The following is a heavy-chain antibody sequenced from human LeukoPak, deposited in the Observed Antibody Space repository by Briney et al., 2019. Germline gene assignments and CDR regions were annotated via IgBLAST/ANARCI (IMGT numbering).Heavy chain of an antibody. CDR2: IYSGGST. CDR1: GFTVSSNY. D-gene: IGHD1-26*01. J-gene: IGHJ6*03. V-gene: IGHV3-66*01. Sequence: GGSLRLSCAASGFTVSSNYMSWVRQAPGKGLEWVSVIYSGGSTYYADSVKGRFTISRDNSKNTLYLQMNSLRAEDTAAYYCAKGRGWEASYYYYYMDVWGKGTTATISS. CDR3: AKGRGWEASYYYYYMDV.